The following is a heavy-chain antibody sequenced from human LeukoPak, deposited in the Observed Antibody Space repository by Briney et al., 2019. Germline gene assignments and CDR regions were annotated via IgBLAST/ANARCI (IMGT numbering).Heavy chain of an antibody. CDR3: ARAYHYHYYYYYYMDV. V-gene: IGHV3-23*01. CDR1: GFTFSSYS. CDR2: ISGSGSST. D-gene: IGHD5-12*01. J-gene: IGHJ6*03. Sequence: GGSLRLSCAASGFTFSSYSMNWVRQAPGKGLEWVSAISGSGSSTYYADSVKGRFTISRDNSKNTLYMQMNSLRAEDTAVYYCARAYHYHYYYYYYMDVWGKGTTVTVSS.